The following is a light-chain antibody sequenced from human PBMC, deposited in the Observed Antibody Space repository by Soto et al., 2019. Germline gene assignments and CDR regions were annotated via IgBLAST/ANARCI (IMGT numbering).Light chain of an antibody. CDR1: QGISNY. J-gene: IGKJ1*01. CDR3: QKYNSAPST. V-gene: IGKV1-27*01. Sequence: DIQVTQSPSSLSASVGDRVTITCRASQGISNYLAWYQQKPGKVPKLLIYAASTLQSGVTSLFSGSGSGTDFNLTTSSLQPEDDATYYCQKYNSAPSTFGQGTKVEIK. CDR2: AAS.